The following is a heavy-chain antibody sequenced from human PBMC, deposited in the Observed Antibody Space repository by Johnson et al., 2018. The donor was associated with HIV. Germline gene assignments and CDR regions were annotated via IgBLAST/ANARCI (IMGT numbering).Heavy chain of an antibody. J-gene: IGHJ3*02. CDR2: ISSSGGTT. CDR1: GFTFSDCY. V-gene: IGHV3-11*04. D-gene: IGHD2-2*01. Sequence: VQLVESGGGLVKPGGSLRLSCATSGFTFSDCYMTWIRQAPWKGLEWVSYISSSGGTTHNADSVKGRFPISRDNVKNSVYLLMNSLGAEDTAFYYCARVKYAVSNHEYNAFDIWGHGTMVTVSS. CDR3: ARVKYAVSNHEYNAFDI.